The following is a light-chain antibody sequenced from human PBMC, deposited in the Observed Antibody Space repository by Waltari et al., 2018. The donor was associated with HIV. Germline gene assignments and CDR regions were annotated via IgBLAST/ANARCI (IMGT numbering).Light chain of an antibody. CDR3: QVYGGSPRWT. CDR2: ASS. CDR1: QTVDHKS. V-gene: IGKV3-20*01. J-gene: IGKJ1*01. Sequence: VLTQSQATLSVSPGENATLSCRASQTVDHKSLTWYKQRTGQAPRLVLFASSSRATGIPYRFHGSESGTEFTLTIRRLETEDFAIYYCQVYGGSPRWTFGPGT.